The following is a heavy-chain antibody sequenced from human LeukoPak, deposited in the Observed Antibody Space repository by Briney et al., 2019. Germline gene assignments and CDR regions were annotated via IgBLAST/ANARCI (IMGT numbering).Heavy chain of an antibody. J-gene: IGHJ4*02. D-gene: IGHD3-16*01. CDR1: GYTFTSYG. V-gene: IGHV1-18*01. Sequence: ASVKVSCKASGYTFTSYGISWVRQAPGQGLGWMGWISAYNGNTNYAQKLQGRVTMTTDTSTSTAYMELRSLRSDDTAVYYCVVERGSHDLDYWGQGTLVTVSS. CDR2: ISAYNGNT. CDR3: VVERGSHDLDY.